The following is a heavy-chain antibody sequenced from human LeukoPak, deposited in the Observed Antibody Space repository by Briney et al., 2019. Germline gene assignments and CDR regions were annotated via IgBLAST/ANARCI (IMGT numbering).Heavy chain of an antibody. CDR3: ARDGVGATTFFDY. D-gene: IGHD1-26*01. CDR2: ISGSSSYI. J-gene: IGHJ4*02. V-gene: IGHV3-21*01. CDR1: GFTFSSYS. Sequence: GGSLRLSCAASGFTFSSYSMNWVRQAPGKGLEWVSSISGSSSYIYYADLVKGRFTISRDNAKNSLYLQMNSLRAEDTAVYYCARDGVGATTFFDYWGQGTLVTVSS.